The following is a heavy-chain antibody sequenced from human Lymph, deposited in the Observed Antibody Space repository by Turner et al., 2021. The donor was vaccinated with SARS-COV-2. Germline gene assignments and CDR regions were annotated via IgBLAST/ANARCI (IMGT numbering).Heavy chain of an antibody. CDR3: ARVLPYGDYFDF. Sequence: EVQLMESGGGLIHPGGSLRLSCAASGFTVSSNYMSWVRQAPGKGLEWVSLIYSGGSTLYADSVKGRFTISRDNSKNTLYLQRNSLRADDTAVYYCARVLPYGDYFDFWGQGTLVTVSS. CDR1: GFTVSSNY. D-gene: IGHD4-17*01. V-gene: IGHV3-53*01. CDR2: IYSGGST. J-gene: IGHJ4*02.